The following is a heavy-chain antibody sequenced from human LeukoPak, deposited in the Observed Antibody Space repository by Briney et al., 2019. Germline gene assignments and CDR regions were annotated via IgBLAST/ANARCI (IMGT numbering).Heavy chain of an antibody. J-gene: IGHJ6*03. CDR1: GFTFRTYA. CDR2: ICGGAGNT. CDR3: AKFVLFFYYYYYMDV. D-gene: IGHD3-16*01. Sequence: GGSLRLSCAASGFTFRTYAMSWVRQAPGKGLEWVSAICGGAGNTYYADSVKGRFTISRDNTNNTLYLQMNSLRAEHRAVYYWAKFVLFFYYYYYMDVWGKGTTVTVSS. V-gene: IGHV3-23*01.